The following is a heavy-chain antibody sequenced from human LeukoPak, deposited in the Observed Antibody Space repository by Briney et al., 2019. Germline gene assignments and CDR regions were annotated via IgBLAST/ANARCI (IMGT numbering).Heavy chain of an antibody. D-gene: IGHD6-13*01. CDR2: IYYSGSN. V-gene: IGHV4-31*03. J-gene: IGHJ5*02. Sequence: PSQTLSLTCTVSGGSISSGGYYWSWIRQPPGKGLEWIGYIYYSGSNYYNPSLKSRVTISVDTSKNQFSLKLSSVTAADTAVYYCARYLQQLSGFDPWGQGTLVTVSS. CDR1: GGSISSGGYY. CDR3: ARYLQQLSGFDP.